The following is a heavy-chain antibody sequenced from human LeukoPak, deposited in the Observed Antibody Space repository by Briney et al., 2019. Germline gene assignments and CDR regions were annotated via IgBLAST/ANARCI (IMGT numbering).Heavy chain of an antibody. Sequence: PGGSLRLSCAASGFTFSNYWMHWVRQAPGKGLEWVAVISYDGSNKYYADSVKGRFTISRDNSKNTLYLQMNSLRAEDTAVYYCARDIGVRGEPFDYWGQGTLVTVSS. D-gene: IGHD1-26*01. CDR3: ARDIGVRGEPFDY. CDR2: ISYDGSNK. J-gene: IGHJ4*02. V-gene: IGHV3-30-3*01. CDR1: GFTFSNYW.